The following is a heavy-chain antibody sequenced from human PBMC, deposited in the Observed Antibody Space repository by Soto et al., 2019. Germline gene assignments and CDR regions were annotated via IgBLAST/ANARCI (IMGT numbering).Heavy chain of an antibody. Sequence: SEPLSLTCTVSGGSVTNSSYYWGWIRQSPGKGLEWIGSVYYRGRSYSKSSVKSRVTISVDTSKNQFSLNLNSVTASDTAVYFCVSQRTTVINPAESAYWGPGALVTVAS. J-gene: IGHJ4*02. CDR3: VSQRTTVINPAESAY. D-gene: IGHD4-4*01. CDR1: GGSVTNSSYY. CDR2: VYYRGRS. V-gene: IGHV4-39*01.